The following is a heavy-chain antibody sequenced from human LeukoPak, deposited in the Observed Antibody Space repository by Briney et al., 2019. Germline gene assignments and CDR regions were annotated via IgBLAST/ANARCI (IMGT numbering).Heavy chain of an antibody. CDR1: GGSISSYY. V-gene: IGHV4-4*07. D-gene: IGHD3-22*01. CDR3: ARVGYDSSGYYYYAFGI. Sequence: PSETLSLTCTVSGGSISSYYWSWIRQPAGKGLEWIGRIYTSGSTNYNPSLKSRVTMSVDTSKNQFSLKLSSVTAADTAVYYCARVGYDSSGYYYYAFGIWGQGTMVTASS. CDR2: IYTSGST. J-gene: IGHJ3*02.